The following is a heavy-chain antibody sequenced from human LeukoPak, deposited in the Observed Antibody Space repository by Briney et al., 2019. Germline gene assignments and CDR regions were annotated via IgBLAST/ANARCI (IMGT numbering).Heavy chain of an antibody. CDR1: GFTFSRFA. V-gene: IGHV3-30*04. CDR2: ISYDGRDT. Sequence: GGSLRLSCAASGFTFSRFALHWVRRAPGKGLEWVAVISYDGRDTHYADSVKGRFTISRDNSKNTLYLQMNSLRPEDTAVYYCAKDRVEIATYFFDYWGQGTLVTVSS. CDR3: AKDRVEIATYFFDY. J-gene: IGHJ4*02. D-gene: IGHD5-12*01.